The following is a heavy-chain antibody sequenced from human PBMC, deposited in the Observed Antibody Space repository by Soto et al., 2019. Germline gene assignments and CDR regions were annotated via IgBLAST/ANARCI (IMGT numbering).Heavy chain of an antibody. D-gene: IGHD6-13*01. CDR1: GYSFTSYW. V-gene: IGHV5-51*01. CDR3: ARSIAAAGHYYYYGMDV. CDR2: IYPGDSDT. J-gene: IGHJ6*02. Sequence: GESLKISCKGSGYSFTSYWIGWVRQMPGKGLEWMGIIYPGDSDTRYSPSFQGQVTISADKSISTAYLQWSSLKASDTAMYYCARSIAAAGHYYYYGMDVWGQGTTVTV.